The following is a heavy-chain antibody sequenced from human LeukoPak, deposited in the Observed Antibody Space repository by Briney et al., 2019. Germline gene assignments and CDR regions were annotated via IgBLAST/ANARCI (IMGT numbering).Heavy chain of an antibody. D-gene: IGHD6-19*01. CDR1: GFTFSDYY. CDR2: ISSSSSFI. J-gene: IGHJ4*02. Sequence: PGGSLRLSCAASGFTFSDYYMSWIRQAPGKGLEWVSSISSSSSFIYYGDSVKGRFTISRDNAKKSLYLQMNSLRAEDTAVYYCARMTVAGLVRPTDVDYWGQGTLVTVSS. CDR3: ARMTVAGLVRPTDVDY. V-gene: IGHV3-11*06.